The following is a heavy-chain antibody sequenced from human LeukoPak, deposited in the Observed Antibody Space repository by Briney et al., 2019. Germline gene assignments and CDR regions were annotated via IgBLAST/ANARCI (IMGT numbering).Heavy chain of an antibody. J-gene: IGHJ4*02. CDR3: ARERSGRFDY. V-gene: IGHV4-31*03. D-gene: IGHD6-19*01. CDR2: IYYSGST. Sequence: PSETLSLTCTVSGGSISSGGYYWSWIRQHPGKGLEWIGYIYYSGSTYYNPSLKSRVTISVDTSKNQFSLKLSSVTAADTAVYYCARERSGRFDYWGQGTLVTASS. CDR1: GGSISSGGYY.